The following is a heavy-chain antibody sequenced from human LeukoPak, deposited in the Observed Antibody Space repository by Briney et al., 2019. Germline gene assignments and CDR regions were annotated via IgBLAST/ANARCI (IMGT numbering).Heavy chain of an antibody. CDR3: AKKWSGDYDSSGVNDAFDI. CDR1: AFTFRSYG. J-gene: IGHJ3*02. V-gene: IGHV3-30*02. CDR2: IWYHGSDK. Sequence: PGGSLRLSCAASAFTFRSYGMHWVRQAPGKGLEWVAFIWYHGSDKYYADSVKDRFTISRDNSKNTLYLQMNSLRAEDTAVYYCAKKWSGDYDSSGVNDAFDIWGQGTMVTVSS. D-gene: IGHD3-22*01.